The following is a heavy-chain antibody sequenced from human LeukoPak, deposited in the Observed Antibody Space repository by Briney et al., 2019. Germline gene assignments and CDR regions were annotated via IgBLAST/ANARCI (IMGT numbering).Heavy chain of an antibody. V-gene: IGHV1-18*01. Sequence: GASVKLSCKAAGYTFTSYGISWVRQPPGQGLEWMGLISAYNGNTNYAQKLQGRVTMTTDTSTSTAYMELRSLRSDDTAVYYCARDASGGSCYSYWGQGTLVTVSS. CDR1: GYTFTSYG. D-gene: IGHD2-15*01. CDR3: ARDASGGSCYSY. J-gene: IGHJ4*02. CDR2: ISAYNGNT.